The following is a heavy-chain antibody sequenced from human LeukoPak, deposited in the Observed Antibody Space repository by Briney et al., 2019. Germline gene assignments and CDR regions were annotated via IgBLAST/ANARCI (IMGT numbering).Heavy chain of an antibody. Sequence: SETLSLTCAVSADSFSSHFWTWIRQPPGKGLEWIGYTSYIGSTNYNPSLKSRATISTDTSKNQFSLRLSSVTAADTAVYYCARGNILTGYCFDFWGQGALVTVSS. CDR2: TSYIGST. V-gene: IGHV4-59*11. J-gene: IGHJ4*02. CDR3: ARGNILTGYCFDF. CDR1: ADSFSSHF. D-gene: IGHD3-9*01.